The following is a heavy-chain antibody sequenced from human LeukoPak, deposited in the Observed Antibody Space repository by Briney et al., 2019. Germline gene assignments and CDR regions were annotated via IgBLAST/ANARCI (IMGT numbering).Heavy chain of an antibody. J-gene: IGHJ6*03. D-gene: IGHD6-13*01. V-gene: IGHV4-61*05. CDR1: GGSISSSSYY. CDR2: IYYSGST. CDR3: ARGESGYSSSWYYYYYYMDV. Sequence: PSDTLSLTCTVSGGSISSSSYYWGWIRQPPGKGLEWIGYIYYSGSTNYNPSLKSRVTISVDTSKNQFSLKLSSVTAADTAVYYCARGESGYSSSWYYYYYYMDVWGKGTTVTISS.